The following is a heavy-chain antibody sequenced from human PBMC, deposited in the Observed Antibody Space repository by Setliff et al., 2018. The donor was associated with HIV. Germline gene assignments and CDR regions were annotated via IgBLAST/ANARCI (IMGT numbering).Heavy chain of an antibody. CDR2: INPSGGST. CDR1: GGTFSSYA. J-gene: IGHJ6*02. D-gene: IGHD6-19*01. V-gene: IGHV1-46*01. Sequence: GASVKVSCKASGGTFSSYAISWVRQAPGQGLEWMGIINPSGGSTSYAQKFQGRVTMTRDTSTSTVYMELSSLRSEDTAVYYCARDNLPYSSGSDVYYYGMDVWGQGTTVTVSS. CDR3: ARDNLPYSSGSDVYYYGMDV.